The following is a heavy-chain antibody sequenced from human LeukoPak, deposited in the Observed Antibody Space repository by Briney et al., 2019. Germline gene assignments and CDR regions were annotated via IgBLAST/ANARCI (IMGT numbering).Heavy chain of an antibody. V-gene: IGHV3-7*01. CDR3: ARNVLRFLEWSSAIDP. Sequence: GGSLRLSCAASGFTFSSYWMSWVRQAPGKGLEWVANIKPDGSEKYYADSVKGRFTISRDNSKNTLYLQMNSLRAEDTAVYYCARNVLRFLEWSSAIDPWGQGTLVTVSS. CDR2: IKPDGSEK. J-gene: IGHJ5*02. CDR1: GFTFSSYW. D-gene: IGHD3-3*01.